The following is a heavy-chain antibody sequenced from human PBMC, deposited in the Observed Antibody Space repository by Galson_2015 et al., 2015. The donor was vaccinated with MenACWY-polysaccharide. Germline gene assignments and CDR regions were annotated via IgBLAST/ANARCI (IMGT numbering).Heavy chain of an antibody. CDR3: ARGLIWFGELLGNYFDY. CDR1: GYTFTSYA. CDR2: INTNTGNP. Sequence: SVKVSCKASGYTFTSYAMNWVRQAPGQGLEWMGWINTNTGNPTYAQGFTGRFAFSLDTSVSTAYLQISSLKAEDTAVYYCARGLIWFGELLGNYFDYWGQGTLVTVSS. J-gene: IGHJ4*02. V-gene: IGHV7-4-1*02. D-gene: IGHD3-10*01.